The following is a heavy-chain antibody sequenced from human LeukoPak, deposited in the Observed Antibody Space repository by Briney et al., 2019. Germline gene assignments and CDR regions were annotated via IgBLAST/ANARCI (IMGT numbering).Heavy chain of an antibody. Sequence: GGSLRLSCAASGFTFSSYSMNWVRQAPGKGLEWVSSISSSSSYIYYADSVKGRFTISRDNAKNSLYLQMNSLRAEDTAVYYCARDPGHREQQLPRLFDYWGQGTLVTVSS. V-gene: IGHV3-21*01. CDR2: ISSSSSYI. CDR3: ARDPGHREQQLPRLFDY. J-gene: IGHJ4*02. CDR1: GFTFSSYS. D-gene: IGHD6-13*01.